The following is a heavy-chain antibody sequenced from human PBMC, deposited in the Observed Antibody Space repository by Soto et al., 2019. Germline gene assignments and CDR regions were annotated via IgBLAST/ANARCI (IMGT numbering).Heavy chain of an antibody. Sequence: EAQLVESGGGLVKPGGSLRLSCAASGFTFSSYSMNWVRQAPGKGLEWVSSISSSSSYIYYADSVKGRFTISRDNAKNSLYLQMNSLRAEDTAVYYCARKLRSRPQHYDFWSGYLGAAFDIWGQGTMVTVSS. CDR3: ARKLRSRPQHYDFWSGYLGAAFDI. CDR2: ISSSSSYI. CDR1: GFTFSSYS. J-gene: IGHJ3*02. V-gene: IGHV3-21*01. D-gene: IGHD3-3*01.